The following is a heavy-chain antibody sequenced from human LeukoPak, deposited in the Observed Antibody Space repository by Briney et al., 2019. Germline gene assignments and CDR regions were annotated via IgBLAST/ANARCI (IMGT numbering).Heavy chain of an antibody. CDR2: IGTAGDT. D-gene: IGHD6-19*01. J-gene: IGHJ3*02. CDR1: GFTFSSYD. CDR3: ARSYSSGWYHDAFDI. V-gene: IGHV3-13*01. Sequence: PGGSLRLSCAASGFTFSSYDMHWVRQATGKGLEWVSAIGTAGDTYYPGSVKGRFTISGENAKNSLYLQMNSLRAGDTAVYYCARSYSSGWYHDAFDIWGQGTMVTVSS.